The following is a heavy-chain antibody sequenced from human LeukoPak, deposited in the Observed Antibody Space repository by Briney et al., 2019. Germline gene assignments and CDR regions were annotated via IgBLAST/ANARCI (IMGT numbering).Heavy chain of an antibody. CDR1: GGSISSYY. J-gene: IGHJ3*02. CDR2: IYYSGST. V-gene: IGHV4-59*01. D-gene: IGHD3-3*01. Sequence: SETLSLTCTVSGGSISSYYWSWIRQPPGKGLEWIGYIYYSGSTNYNPSLKSRVTISVDTSKNQFSLKLSSVTAADTAVYYCARANGYDDAFDIWGQGTMVTVSS. CDR3: ARANGYDDAFDI.